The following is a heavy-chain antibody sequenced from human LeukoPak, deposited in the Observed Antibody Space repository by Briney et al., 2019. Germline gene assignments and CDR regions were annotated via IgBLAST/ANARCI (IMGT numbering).Heavy chain of an antibody. CDR1: GGTFSSYA. Sequence: SVKVSCKASGGTFSSYAISWVRQAPGQGLEWMGGIIPIFGTANYALKFQGRVTITTDESTSTAYMELSSLRSEDTAVYYCARGRGTLEVNWFDPWGQGTLVTVSS. D-gene: IGHD2-15*01. CDR3: ARGRGTLEVNWFDP. CDR2: IIPIFGTA. J-gene: IGHJ5*02. V-gene: IGHV1-69*05.